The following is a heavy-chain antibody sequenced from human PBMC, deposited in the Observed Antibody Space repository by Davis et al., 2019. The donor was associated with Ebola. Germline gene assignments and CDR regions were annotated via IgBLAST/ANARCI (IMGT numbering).Heavy chain of an antibody. V-gene: IGHV3-73*01. CDR2: IRSKANSYAT. CDR3: ARELATKSATYNGWFDA. Sequence: GGFLRLSCAAFGFTFSGSAMHWVRQASGKGLEWVDRIRSKANSYATAYAASVKGRFTISRDDSKNTAYLQMDNLRAEDSDVYYCARELATKSATYNGWFDAWGQGTLVTVSS. D-gene: IGHD5-24*01. CDR1: GFTFSGSA. J-gene: IGHJ5*02.